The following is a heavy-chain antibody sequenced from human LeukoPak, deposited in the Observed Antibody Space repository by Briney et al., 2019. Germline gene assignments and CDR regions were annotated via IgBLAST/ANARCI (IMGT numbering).Heavy chain of an antibody. CDR2: INPNSGGT. Sequence: ASVKVSCKASGYTFTSYGISWVRQAPGQGLEWMGWINPNSGGTNYAQKFQGRVTMTRDTSISTAYMELSRLRSDDTAVYYCARDSGSYYPLAYYYYGMDVWGQGTTVTVSS. CDR1: GYTFTSYG. D-gene: IGHD1-26*01. J-gene: IGHJ6*02. CDR3: ARDSGSYYPLAYYYYGMDV. V-gene: IGHV1-2*02.